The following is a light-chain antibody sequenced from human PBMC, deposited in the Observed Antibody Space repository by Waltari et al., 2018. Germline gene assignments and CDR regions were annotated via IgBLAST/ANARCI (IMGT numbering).Light chain of an antibody. V-gene: IGLV3-1*01. CDR3: QAWDSSSLV. CDR2: QES. Sequence: SYELTQPPSVSVSPGQTASITCSGDKLGDKYACWYQQKPGQSPVLFIYQESKRPSGIPERFSGSNAGNTATLTISGTQAMDEADYYCQAWDSSSLVFGGGTKLTVL. CDR1: KLGDKY. J-gene: IGLJ2*01.